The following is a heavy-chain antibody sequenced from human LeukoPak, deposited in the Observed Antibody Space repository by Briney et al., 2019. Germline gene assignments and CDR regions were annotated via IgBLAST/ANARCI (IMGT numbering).Heavy chain of an antibody. CDR1: GGSFSGYY. J-gene: IGHJ6*02. Sequence: SETLSLTCAVYGGSFSGYYWSWIRQPPGKGLEWIGEINHSGSTNYNPSLKSRVTISVDTSKNQFSLKLSSVTAADTAVYYCARGPLRLMGGYYYYGMDVWGQGTTVTVSS. CDR2: INHSGST. D-gene: IGHD1-26*01. V-gene: IGHV4-34*01. CDR3: ARGPLRLMGGYYYYGMDV.